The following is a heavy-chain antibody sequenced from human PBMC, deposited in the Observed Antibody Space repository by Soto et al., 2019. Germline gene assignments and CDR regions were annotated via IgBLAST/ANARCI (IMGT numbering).Heavy chain of an antibody. V-gene: IGHV2-5*02. J-gene: IGHJ4*02. Sequence: QITLKESGPTLVKPTQTLTLTCTFSGFSLSTSGVGVGWIRQPPGKALEWLALIYWDDDKRYSPSLKSRLTITKDTSKNQVVLTMTNMDPVDTATDYCAHIAHYDYIWGSYRYLDYRGQGTLVTVSS. D-gene: IGHD3-16*02. CDR1: GFSLSTSGVG. CDR2: IYWDDDK. CDR3: AHIAHYDYIWGSYRYLDY.